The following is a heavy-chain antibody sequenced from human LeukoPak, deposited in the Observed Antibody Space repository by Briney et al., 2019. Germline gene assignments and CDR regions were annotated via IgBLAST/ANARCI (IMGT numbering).Heavy chain of an antibody. J-gene: IGHJ4*02. D-gene: IGHD2-15*01. CDR1: GFTFSSYS. CDR3: ASAGLAGRAQRDY. Sequence: GGSLRLSCAASGFTFSSYSMNWVRQAPGKGLEWVSSISSSSSYIYYADSVKGRFTISRDNAKNSLYLQMNSLRAEDTAVYYCASAGLAGRAQRDYWGQGTLVTVSS. V-gene: IGHV3-21*01. CDR2: ISSSSSYI.